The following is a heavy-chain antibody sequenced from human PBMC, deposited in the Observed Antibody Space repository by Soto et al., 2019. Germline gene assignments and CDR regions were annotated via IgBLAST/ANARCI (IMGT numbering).Heavy chain of an antibody. CDR2: IIPILGIA. Sequence: QVQLVQSGAEVKKPGSSVKVSCKASGGTFSSYTISWVRQAPGQGLEWMGRIIPILGIANYAQKFQGRVTITADKSTSTAYMELSSLRSEDTAVYYCARDDILTGYAAFWFDPWGQGTLVTVSS. CDR1: GGTFSSYT. D-gene: IGHD3-9*01. CDR3: ARDDILTGYAAFWFDP. J-gene: IGHJ5*02. V-gene: IGHV1-69*08.